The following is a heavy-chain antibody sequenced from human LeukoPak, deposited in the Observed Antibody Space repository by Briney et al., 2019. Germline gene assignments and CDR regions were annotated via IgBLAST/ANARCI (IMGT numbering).Heavy chain of an antibody. D-gene: IGHD1-26*01. CDR2: IRYDGSNK. CDR3: AKRWIVGATSYFDY. CDR1: GFTFSSYG. V-gene: IGHV3-30*02. J-gene: IGHJ4*02. Sequence: GGSLRLSCAASGFTFSSYGMHWVRQAPGKGLEWVAFIRYDGSNKFYADSVKGRFTISRDNSKNTLYLQMNSLRAEDTAVYYCAKRWIVGATSYFDYWGRGTLVTVSS.